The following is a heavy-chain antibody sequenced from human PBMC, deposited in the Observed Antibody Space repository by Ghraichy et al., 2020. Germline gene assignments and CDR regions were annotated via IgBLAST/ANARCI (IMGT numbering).Heavy chain of an antibody. Sequence: SQTLSLTCTVSGGSISSYYWSWIRQPPGKGLEWIGYIYYSGSTNYNPSLKSRVTISVDTSKNQFSLKLSSVTAADTAVYYCASVIPKGGLLRFGDPTRDAFDIWGQGTMVTVSS. CDR3: ASVIPKGGLLRFGDPTRDAFDI. D-gene: IGHD3-10*01. J-gene: IGHJ3*02. CDR2: IYYSGST. V-gene: IGHV4-59*01. CDR1: GGSISSYY.